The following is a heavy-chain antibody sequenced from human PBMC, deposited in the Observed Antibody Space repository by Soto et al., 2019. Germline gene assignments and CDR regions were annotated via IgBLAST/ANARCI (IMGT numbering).Heavy chain of an antibody. D-gene: IGHD1-1*01. J-gene: IGHJ4*02. Sequence: GGSLRLSCAASGLIFSNYKMHWVRQAPGKGLVWVSRINSDGSSTSYADSVKGRFTISRDNAKNTLYLQMNSLRAEDTAVYYCARDKATVRNWNPFDYWGQGTLVTVSS. CDR1: GLIFSNYK. CDR3: ARDKATVRNWNPFDY. V-gene: IGHV3-74*01. CDR2: INSDGSST.